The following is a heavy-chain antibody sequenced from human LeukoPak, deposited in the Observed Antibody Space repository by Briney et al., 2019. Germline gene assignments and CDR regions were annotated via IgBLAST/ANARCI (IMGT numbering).Heavy chain of an antibody. CDR1: GFTFSSYS. D-gene: IGHD2-15*01. CDR3: ARADIEADY. V-gene: IGHV3-21*01. J-gene: IGHJ4*02. Sequence: RTGGSLRLSCAASGFTFSSYSMNWVRQAPGKGLEWVSSISSSSSYIYYADSVKGRFTISRDNAKNSLYPQMNSLRAEDTAVYYCARADIEADYWGQGTLVTVSS. CDR2: ISSSSSYI.